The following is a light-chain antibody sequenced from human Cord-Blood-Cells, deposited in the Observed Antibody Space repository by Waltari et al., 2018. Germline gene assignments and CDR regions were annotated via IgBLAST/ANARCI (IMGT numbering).Light chain of an antibody. CDR3: QMRDSTPRS. V-gene: IGKV1-39*01. J-gene: IGKJ5*01. CDR2: AAS. CDR1: QSIRIY. Sequence: DIQITQFPTSLSASVEDNVTITCRASQSIRIYLNWYQKKPGKAPKLLIYAASSLQSGHPSRFSVSGSETDFTLTISSLQPVYFATYDCQMRDSTPRSFGQGTRLEIK.